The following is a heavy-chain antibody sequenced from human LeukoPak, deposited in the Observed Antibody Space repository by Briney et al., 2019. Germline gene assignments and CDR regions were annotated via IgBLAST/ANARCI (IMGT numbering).Heavy chain of an antibody. D-gene: IGHD1-14*01. CDR1: GGSISSGGYY. J-gene: IGHJ5*02. V-gene: IGHV4-31*11. CDR2: IYYSGST. Sequence: KPSQTLSLTCAVSGGSISSGGYYWSWIRQHPGKGLEWIGYIYYSGSTYYNPSLKSRVTISVDTSKNQFSLKLSSVTAADTAVYYCAREGFLAEPGFDPWGQGTLVTVSS. CDR3: AREGFLAEPGFDP.